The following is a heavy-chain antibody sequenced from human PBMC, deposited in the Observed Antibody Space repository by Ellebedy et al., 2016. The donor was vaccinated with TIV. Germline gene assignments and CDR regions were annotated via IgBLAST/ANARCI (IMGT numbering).Heavy chain of an antibody. Sequence: GESLKISCAASGFTFSSYAMHWVRQAPGKGLEWVATISSDGNDKYYADSAKGRFTISRDNSKNTLYLQMDSLRAEDTAVYYCARHITSTWLFDHWGQGTLVTVSS. CDR2: ISSDGNDK. CDR3: ARHITSTWLFDH. V-gene: IGHV3-30-3*01. J-gene: IGHJ4*02. CDR1: GFTFSSYA. D-gene: IGHD5-24*01.